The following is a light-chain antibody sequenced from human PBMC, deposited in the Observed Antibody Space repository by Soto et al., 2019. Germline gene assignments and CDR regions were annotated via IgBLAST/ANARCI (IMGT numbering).Light chain of an antibody. CDR1: SRDVGGYNY. Sequence: QSALTQPASVSGSPGQSITISCTGSSRDVGGYNYVSWYQQYPGKAPKLMIFEVSTRPSGVSNRFSGSKSGNTASLTISGLQAEDEADYYCSSYTSSSTVFGGGTKLTVL. CDR3: SSYTSSSTV. J-gene: IGLJ2*01. V-gene: IGLV2-14*01. CDR2: EVS.